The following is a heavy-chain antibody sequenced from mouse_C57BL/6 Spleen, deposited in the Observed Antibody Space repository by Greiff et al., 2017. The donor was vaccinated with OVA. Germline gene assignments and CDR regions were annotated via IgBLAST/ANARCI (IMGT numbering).Heavy chain of an antibody. J-gene: IGHJ4*01. CDR3: ARWLLQGYAMDY. Sequence: QVQLQQSGAELARPGASVKMSCKASGYTFTSYTMHWVKQRPGQGLEWIGYINPSSGYTKYNQKFKDKATLTADKSSSTAYMQLSSLTSEYSAVYYCARWLLQGYAMDYWGQGTSVTVSS. V-gene: IGHV1-4*01. CDR2: INPSSGYT. D-gene: IGHD2-3*01. CDR1: GYTFTSYT.